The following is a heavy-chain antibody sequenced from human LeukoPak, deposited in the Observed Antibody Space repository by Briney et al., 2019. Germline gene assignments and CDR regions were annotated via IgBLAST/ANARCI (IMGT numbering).Heavy chain of an antibody. D-gene: IGHD3-3*01. CDR1: GFTFSSYA. CDR2: ISGSGGST. CDR3: AKSEVFGVVINLDAFDI. J-gene: IGHJ3*02. Sequence: GGALRLSCAASGFTFSSYAMSWVRQAPGKGLEWVSAISGSGGSTYYADSVKGRFTISRDNSKNTLYLQMNSLRAEDTGVYYCAKSEVFGVVINLDAFDIWGQGTMVTVSS. V-gene: IGHV3-23*01.